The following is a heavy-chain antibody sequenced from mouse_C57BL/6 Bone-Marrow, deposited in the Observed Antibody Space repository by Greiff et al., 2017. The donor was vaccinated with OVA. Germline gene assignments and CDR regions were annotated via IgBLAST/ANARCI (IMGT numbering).Heavy chain of an antibody. D-gene: IGHD2-2*01. CDR1: GFTFSSYG. J-gene: IGHJ3*01. Sequence: EVQRVESGGDLVKPGGSLKLSCAASGFTFSSYGMSWVRQTPDKRLEWVATISSGGSYTYYPDSVKGRFTISRDNAKNTLYLQMSSLKSEDTAMYYCARQRGLRRKFAYWGQGTLVTVSA. CDR2: ISSGGSYT. CDR3: ARQRGLRRKFAY. V-gene: IGHV5-6*01.